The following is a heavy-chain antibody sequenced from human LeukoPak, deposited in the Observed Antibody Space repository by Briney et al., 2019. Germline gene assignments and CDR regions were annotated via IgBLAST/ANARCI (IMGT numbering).Heavy chain of an antibody. Sequence: SETLSLTCTVSGDSISSYYWSWIRQPPGKGLEWIGYIYYSGSTNYNPSLKSRVTISVDTSKNQLSLKLSSVTAADTAIYYCARNIVGATIGWFDPWGQGTLVTVSS. CDR1: GDSISSYY. D-gene: IGHD1-26*01. CDR2: IYYSGST. V-gene: IGHV4-59*08. CDR3: ARNIVGATIGWFDP. J-gene: IGHJ5*02.